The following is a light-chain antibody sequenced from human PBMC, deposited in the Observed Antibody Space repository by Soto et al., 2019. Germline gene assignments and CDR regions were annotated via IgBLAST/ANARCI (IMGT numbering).Light chain of an antibody. CDR3: QQYGVSPET. J-gene: IGKJ3*01. V-gene: IGKV3-20*01. CDR2: SAS. Sequence: ESVLTQSPGTLSLSPGERATLSCRASQSVGSNLVAWYQQRPGPAPRLLIHSASKRATGIPDRFSGSASGSDFTLTISRVEPEDSGMYYCQQYGVSPETFGPGTKLDIK. CDR1: QSVGSNL.